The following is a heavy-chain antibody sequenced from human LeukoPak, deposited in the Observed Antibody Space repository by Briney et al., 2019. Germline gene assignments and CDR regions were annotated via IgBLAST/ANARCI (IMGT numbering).Heavy chain of an antibody. D-gene: IGHD5-12*01. Sequence: SVKVSCKASGGTFSSYAISWVRQAPGQGLEWMGGIIPIFGTANYAQKFQGRVTITADESTSTAYMELSSLRSEDTAVYYCARGYSGYDTFDYWGQGTLVTVSS. J-gene: IGHJ4*02. CDR2: IIPIFGTA. V-gene: IGHV1-69*13. CDR1: GGTFSSYA. CDR3: ARGYSGYDTFDY.